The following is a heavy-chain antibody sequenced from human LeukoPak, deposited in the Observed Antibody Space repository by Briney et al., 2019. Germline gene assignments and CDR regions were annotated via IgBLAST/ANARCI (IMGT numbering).Heavy chain of an antibody. CDR2: IYYSGST. CDR1: GGSISSYY. CDR3: ARATVAPPRDYYYYYMDV. V-gene: IGHV4-59*12. D-gene: IGHD4-23*01. Sequence: PSETLSLTCTVSGGSISSYYWSWIRQPPGKGLEWIGYIYYSGSTYYNPSLKSRVTISVDTSKNQFSLKLSSVTAADTAVYYCARATVAPPRDYYYYYMDVWGKGTTVTVSS. J-gene: IGHJ6*03.